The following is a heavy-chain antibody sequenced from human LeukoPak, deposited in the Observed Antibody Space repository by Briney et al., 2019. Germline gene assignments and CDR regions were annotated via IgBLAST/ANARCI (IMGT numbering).Heavy chain of an antibody. J-gene: IGHJ4*02. CDR3: ARGLELYYFDY. Sequence: SETLSLTCTVSGGSISSYYWSWIRQSPGKGLEWIGYIYYSGSTNYNLSLKSRVTTSVDTSKNQFSLKLSSVTAADTAVYYCARGLELYYFDYWGQGTLVTVSS. D-gene: IGHD1-7*01. V-gene: IGHV4-59*01. CDR1: GGSISSYY. CDR2: IYYSGST.